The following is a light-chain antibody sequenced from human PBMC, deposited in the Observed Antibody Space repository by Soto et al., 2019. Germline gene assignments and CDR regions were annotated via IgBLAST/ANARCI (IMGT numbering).Light chain of an antibody. CDR2: GAS. CDR3: QQYYQWPWT. CDR1: QSISAF. V-gene: IGKV3-15*01. Sequence: EIVTTQSTATLSLSPGERVTLSCRTSQSISAFLAWYQQKPGRAPRLLINGASTRATGVPARFSGSGSGTDFTLTISSLQSEDFAIYFCQQYYQWPWTFGQGTKLDIK. J-gene: IGKJ1*01.